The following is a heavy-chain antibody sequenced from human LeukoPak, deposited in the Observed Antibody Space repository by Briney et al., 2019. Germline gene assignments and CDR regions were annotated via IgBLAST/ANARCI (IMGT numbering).Heavy chain of an antibody. CDR2: VSYDGRNK. V-gene: IGHV3-30*18. CDR1: GFTFSSSG. Sequence: GGSLRLPCAASGFTFSSSGMHWVRQAPGKGLEWVAVVSYDGRNKYYADSVKGRFTISRDNSKNTLYMQMNSLRAEDTAVYYCAKDYGYYSSYYYGMDVWGQGTTVTVSS. D-gene: IGHD4-11*01. J-gene: IGHJ6*02. CDR3: AKDYGYYSSYYYGMDV.